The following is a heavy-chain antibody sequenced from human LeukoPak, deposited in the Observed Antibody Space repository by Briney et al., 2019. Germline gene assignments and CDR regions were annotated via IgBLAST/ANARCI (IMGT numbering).Heavy chain of an antibody. CDR2: IYSGGST. CDR1: GFTVSSNY. D-gene: IGHD3-10*01. Sequence: PGGSLRLSCAASGFTVSSNYMSWVRQAPGKGLEWVSVIYSGGSTYYADSVKGRFTISRDNSKNTLYLQMNSLRAEDTAVYYCARAYYYGSRSFDYWGQGTLVTVSS. V-gene: IGHV3-53*01. J-gene: IGHJ4*02. CDR3: ARAYYYGSRSFDY.